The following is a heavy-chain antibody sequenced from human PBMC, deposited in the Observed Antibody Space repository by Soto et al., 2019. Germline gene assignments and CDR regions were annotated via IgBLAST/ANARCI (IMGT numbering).Heavy chain of an antibody. J-gene: IGHJ4*02. V-gene: IGHV3-9*01. Sequence: GGSLRLSCASTVFTFDDYAMHCVRQSPGKCLEWVSGISWNSGSIGCADSVKGRFTISRDSAKNSLYLQVNSLRAEDTALYYCAKDIGYRGYDYYFEDWGQGRRVIVSS. CDR3: AKDIGYRGYDYYFED. CDR1: VFTFDDYA. D-gene: IGHD5-12*01. CDR2: ISWNSGSI.